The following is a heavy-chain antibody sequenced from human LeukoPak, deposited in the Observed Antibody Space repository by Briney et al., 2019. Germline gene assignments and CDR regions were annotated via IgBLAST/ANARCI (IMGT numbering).Heavy chain of an antibody. CDR3: ARGHDIAVAGGDY. D-gene: IGHD6-19*01. Sequence: GGSLRLSCAASGFTFSSYWMSWVRQAPGKGLEWVANIKQDGSEKYYVDSVKGRSTISRDNAKNSLYLQMNSLRAEDTAVYYCARGHDIAVAGGDYWGQGTLVTVSS. CDR2: IKQDGSEK. J-gene: IGHJ4*02. CDR1: GFTFSSYW. V-gene: IGHV3-7*01.